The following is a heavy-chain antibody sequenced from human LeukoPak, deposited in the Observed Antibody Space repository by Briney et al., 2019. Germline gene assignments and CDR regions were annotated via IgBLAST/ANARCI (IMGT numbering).Heavy chain of an antibody. Sequence: AMSXVRQAPGXGLXWVSAISGSGGSTYHADSVKGRFTISRDNSKNTLYLQMNSLRAEDTAVYYCAKVPNDSSGYYYDYWGQGTLVTVSS. D-gene: IGHD3-22*01. CDR3: AKVPNDSSGYYYDY. CDR1: A. V-gene: IGHV3-23*01. CDR2: ISGSGGST. J-gene: IGHJ4*02.